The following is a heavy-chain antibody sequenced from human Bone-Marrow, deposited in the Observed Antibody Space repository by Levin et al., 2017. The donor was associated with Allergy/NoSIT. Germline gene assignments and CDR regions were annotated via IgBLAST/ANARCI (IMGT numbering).Heavy chain of an antibody. Sequence: GGSLRLSCAASGFTFSSYAMHWVRQAPGKGLEWVAVISYDGSNKYYADSVKGRFTISRDNSKNTLYLQMNSLRAEDTAVYYCARVGLSIQLWGIRYWGQGTLVTVSS. V-gene: IGHV3-30*04. J-gene: IGHJ4*02. CDR2: ISYDGSNK. CDR3: ARVGLSIQLWGIRY. CDR1: GFTFSSYA. D-gene: IGHD5-18*01.